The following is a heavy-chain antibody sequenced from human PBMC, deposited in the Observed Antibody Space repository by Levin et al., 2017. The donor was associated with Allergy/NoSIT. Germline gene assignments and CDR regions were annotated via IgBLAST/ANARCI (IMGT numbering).Heavy chain of an antibody. J-gene: IGHJ4*02. CDR2: INPSGGST. Sequence: ASVKVSCKASGYTFTSYYMHWVRQAPGQGLEWMGIINPSGGSTTYAQKFQGRVTLTRDTSTSTVYMELSSLRSEDTAVYYCARDSSPQLGSNYYFGYWGQGTLVTVSS. V-gene: IGHV1-46*01. D-gene: IGHD7-27*01. CDR3: ARDSSPQLGSNYYFGY. CDR1: GYTFTSYY.